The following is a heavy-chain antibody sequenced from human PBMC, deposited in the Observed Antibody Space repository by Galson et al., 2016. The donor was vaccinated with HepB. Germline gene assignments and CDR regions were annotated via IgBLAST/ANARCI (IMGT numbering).Heavy chain of an antibody. Sequence: SLRLSCAASGFTFSSYAMHWVRQAPGKGLEWVAVISYDGSNKYYTDSVKGRFTISRDNSKNTLYLQMNSLRAEDTAVYYCAKDSLLLWFGELSLDYWGQGTLDTVSS. CDR2: ISYDGSNK. CDR1: GFTFSSYA. V-gene: IGHV3-30*18. J-gene: IGHJ4*02. CDR3: AKDSLLLWFGELSLDY. D-gene: IGHD3-10*01.